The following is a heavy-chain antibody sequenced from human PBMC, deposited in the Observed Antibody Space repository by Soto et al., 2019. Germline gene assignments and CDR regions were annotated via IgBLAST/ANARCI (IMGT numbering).Heavy chain of an antibody. V-gene: IGHV4-31*11. J-gene: IGHJ6*02. CDR2: IYYIGST. D-gene: IGHD3-10*01. CDR3: ARDVRFGDYYGMDV. Sequence: QVQLQESGPGLVKPSQTLSLTCAVSGGSISSGGYYWSWIRQHPGKGLEWIGYIYYIGSTYYNPSLKSRVTISVDTSKNQFSLKLSSVTAADTAVYDCARDVRFGDYYGMDVWGQGTTVTVSS. CDR1: GGSISSGGYY.